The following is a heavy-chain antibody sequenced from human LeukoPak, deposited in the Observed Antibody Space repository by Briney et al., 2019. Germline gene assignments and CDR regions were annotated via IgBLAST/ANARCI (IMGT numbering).Heavy chain of an antibody. CDR2: ITDSGRST. V-gene: IGHV3-23*01. CDR3: AKDKDIVVVVAATGACDY. CDR1: GFTFNIYA. Sequence: GGSLRLSCAASGFTFNIYAMNWVRQAPGKGLEWVSTITDSGRSTYYPDSVKGRFTISRDNSKNTLYLQMNSLRAEDTAVYYCAKDKDIVVVVAATGACDYWGQGTLVTVSS. D-gene: IGHD2-15*01. J-gene: IGHJ4*02.